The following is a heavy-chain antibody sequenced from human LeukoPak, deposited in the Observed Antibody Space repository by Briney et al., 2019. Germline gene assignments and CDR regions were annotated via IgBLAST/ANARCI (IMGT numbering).Heavy chain of an antibody. V-gene: IGHV1-24*01. J-gene: IGHJ3*02. CDR3: AREVGATGAFDI. Sequence: ASVKVSCKVSGYTLTELSMHWVRQAPGKGPEWMGGFDPEEGETIYAQKFQGRVTMTEDTSTDTVYMELSSLRSEDTAVYYCAREVGATGAFDIWGQGTMVTVSS. D-gene: IGHD1-26*01. CDR1: GYTLTELS. CDR2: FDPEEGET.